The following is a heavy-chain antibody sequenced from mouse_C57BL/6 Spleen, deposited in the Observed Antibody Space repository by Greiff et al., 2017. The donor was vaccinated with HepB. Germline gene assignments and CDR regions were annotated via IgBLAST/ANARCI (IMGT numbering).Heavy chain of an antibody. Sequence: QVQLQQSGAELVKPGASVKISCKASGYAFSSYWMNWVKQRPGKCLEWIGQIYPGDGDTNYNGKFKGKATLTADKSSSTAYMQLSSLTSEDSAVYFCARGTTVAPYWYFDVWGTGTTVTVSS. V-gene: IGHV1-80*01. CDR2: IYPGDGDT. J-gene: IGHJ1*03. CDR3: ARGTTVAPYWYFDV. CDR1: GYAFSSYW. D-gene: IGHD1-1*01.